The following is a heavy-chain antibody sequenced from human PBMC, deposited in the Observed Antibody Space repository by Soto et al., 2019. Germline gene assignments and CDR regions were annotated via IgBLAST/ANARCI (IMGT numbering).Heavy chain of an antibody. CDR3: AGVPPANTGYSQH. CDR2: IYPGDSDT. D-gene: IGHD3-10*01. Sequence: PGESLKISCKGSGYSFTSYWIGWVRQMPGKGLEWMGIIYPGDSDTRYSPSFQGQVTISADKSISTAYLQWSSLKASDTAMYYCAGVPPANTGYSQHGGRGPRVPFSS. J-gene: IGHJ1*01. CDR1: GYSFTSYW. V-gene: IGHV5-51*01.